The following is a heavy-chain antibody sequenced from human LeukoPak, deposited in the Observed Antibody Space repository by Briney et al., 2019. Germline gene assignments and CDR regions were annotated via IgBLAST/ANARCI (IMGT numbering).Heavy chain of an antibody. Sequence: GGSLRPSCAAAGFTFSSYGMHWVRQGPGKGLEWVTFIRYDGSNKYYADSVKGRFTISRDNSKNTLYLQMNSLRAEDTAVYYCAKWSQWLVLRRYYFDYWGQGTLVTVSS. J-gene: IGHJ4*02. CDR2: IRYDGSNK. CDR3: AKWSQWLVLRRYYFDY. V-gene: IGHV3-30*02. D-gene: IGHD6-19*01. CDR1: GFTFSSYG.